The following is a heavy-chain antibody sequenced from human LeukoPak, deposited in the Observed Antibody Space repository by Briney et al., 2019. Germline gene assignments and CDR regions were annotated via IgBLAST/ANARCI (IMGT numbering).Heavy chain of an antibody. D-gene: IGHD1-26*01. V-gene: IGHV1-2*02. CDR3: ARGSIVGATFDYFDY. Sequence: ASVRVSCKASGYTFTGYYIHWVRQAPGQGLEWMGWIKPNSGGTNYAQKFQGRVTMTRDTSISTAYMELSRLRSDDTAVYYCARGSIVGATFDYFDYWGQGTLVTVSS. CDR1: GYTFTGYY. J-gene: IGHJ4*02. CDR2: IKPNSGGT.